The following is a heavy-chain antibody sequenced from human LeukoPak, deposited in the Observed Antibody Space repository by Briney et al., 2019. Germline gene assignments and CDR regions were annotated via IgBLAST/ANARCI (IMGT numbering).Heavy chain of an antibody. J-gene: IGHJ4*02. D-gene: IGHD4-17*01. CDR2: ISSSSSTI. CDR1: GFTFSSYS. CDR3: ARRTTRSTVTTVDY. V-gene: IGHV3-48*01. Sequence: GGSLRLSCAASGFTFSSYSMNWVRQAPGKGLEWVSYISSSSSTIYYADSVKGRFTISRDNAKDSLYLQMNSLRAEDTAVYYCARRTTRSTVTTVDYWGQGTLVTVSS.